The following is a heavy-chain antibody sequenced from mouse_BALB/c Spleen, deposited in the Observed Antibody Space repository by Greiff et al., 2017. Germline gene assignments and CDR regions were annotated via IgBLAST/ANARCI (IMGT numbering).Heavy chain of an antibody. Sequence: GQLQQSGAELVRPGVSVKISCKGSGYTFTDYAMHWVKQSHAKSLEWIGVISTYYGDASYNQKFKGKATLTADKSSSTAYMELRSLTSEDSAVYYCSPSPDYYAMDYWGQGTSVTVSS. CDR3: SPSPDYYAMDY. CDR1: GYTFTDYA. CDR2: ISTYYGDA. V-gene: IGHV1-67*01. J-gene: IGHJ4*01.